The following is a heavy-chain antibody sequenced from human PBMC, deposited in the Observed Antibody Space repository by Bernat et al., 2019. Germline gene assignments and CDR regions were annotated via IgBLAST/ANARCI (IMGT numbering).Heavy chain of an antibody. Sequence: VQLVESGGGVVQPGKSLRLSCAHPGFNLSIYAMYWVRQAPGKGLEWVALMSYDGNNKNYADSVKGRFTISRDNSRNALYLQMNNLKAEDTAVYYCARERTKYNVNPGGLEDWGQGTLVTVAS. D-gene: IGHD2-8*01. CDR1: GFNLSIYA. CDR3: ARERTKYNVNPGGLED. V-gene: IGHV3-30*04. J-gene: IGHJ4*02. CDR2: MSYDGNNK.